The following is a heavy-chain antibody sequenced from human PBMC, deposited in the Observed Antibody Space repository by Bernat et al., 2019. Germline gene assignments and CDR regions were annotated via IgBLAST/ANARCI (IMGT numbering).Heavy chain of an antibody. D-gene: IGHD3-3*02. Sequence: QVQLQESGPGLVKPSETLSLTCTVSGGSISSYYWSWIRQPPGKGLEWIGYIYYSGSTNYNPSLKSQVTISVDTSKNQFSLKLGSVTAAETAVYSCGRDHFTEKTEPGGCFDPWGQGTLVTVS. CDR2: IYYSGST. CDR1: GGSISSYY. J-gene: IGHJ5*02. CDR3: GRDHFTEKTEPGGCFDP. V-gene: IGHV4-59*01.